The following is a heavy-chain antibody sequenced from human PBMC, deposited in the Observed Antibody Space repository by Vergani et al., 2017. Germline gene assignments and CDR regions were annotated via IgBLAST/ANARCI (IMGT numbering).Heavy chain of an antibody. CDR3: ARVEGSSSGYYYYGMDV. V-gene: IGHV1-69*04. J-gene: IGHJ6*02. CDR1: GDTFTRYA. D-gene: IGHD6-6*01. Sequence: QVQLAQSGAEVKKPGSSVKVSCKASGDTFTRYAINWVRQAPGQGLEWMGRIIPVLGIATYAHKFQGRVTITADKSASTAYMELSSLRADDTAVYYCARVEGSSSGYYYYGMDVWGQGTTVTVSS. CDR2: IIPVLGIA.